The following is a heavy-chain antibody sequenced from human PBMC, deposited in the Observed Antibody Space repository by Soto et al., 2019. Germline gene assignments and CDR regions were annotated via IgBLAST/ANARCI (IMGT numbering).Heavy chain of an antibody. CDR3: AREGWKAYCGGDCYYYYGMDV. D-gene: IGHD2-21*02. J-gene: IGHJ6*02. CDR1: GYTFTSYG. V-gene: IGHV1-18*01. CDR2: VSAYNGNT. Sequence: ASVKVSCKASGYTFTSYGISWVRQAPGQGLEWMGWVSAYNGNTNYAQKLQGRVTMTTDTSTSTAYMELRSLRSDDTAVYYCAREGWKAYCGGDCYYYYGMDVWGQGTTVTVSS.